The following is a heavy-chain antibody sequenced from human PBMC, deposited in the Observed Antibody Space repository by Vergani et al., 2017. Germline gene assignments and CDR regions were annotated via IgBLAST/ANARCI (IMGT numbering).Heavy chain of an antibody. CDR3: VYSSSSLGFYP. CDR1: GGTFSSYA. D-gene: IGHD6-6*01. Sequence: QVQLVQSGAEVKKPGSSVKVSCKASGGTFSSYAISWVRQAPGQGLEWMGRIILVFGTANYAQKVQGRVTITADESTSTAYMELSSLRSEDAAVYSCVYSSSSLGFYPWGQGTLVTVSS. J-gene: IGHJ5*02. V-gene: IGHV1-69*18. CDR2: IILVFGTA.